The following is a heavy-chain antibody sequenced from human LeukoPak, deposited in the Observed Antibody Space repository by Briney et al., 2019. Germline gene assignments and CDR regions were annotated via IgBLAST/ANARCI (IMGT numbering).Heavy chain of an antibody. CDR1: GLTVRSNY. V-gene: IGHV3-66*01. D-gene: IGHD3-22*01. CDR2: IYSGGST. Sequence: GGARRLSCAATGLTVRSNYMSWVRQAPGEWLDWVSVIYSGGSTYYADSVKGRFTISRDNSKNTLYLQMNSLRAEDTAVYYCARDGYYYDSSGYYPGYGMDVWGQGTTVTVSS. CDR3: ARDGYYYDSSGYYPGYGMDV. J-gene: IGHJ6*02.